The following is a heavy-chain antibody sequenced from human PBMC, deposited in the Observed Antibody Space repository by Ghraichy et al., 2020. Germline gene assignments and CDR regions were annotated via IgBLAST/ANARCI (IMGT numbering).Heavy chain of an antibody. Sequence: GGSLRLSCAASGFTFDDYTMHWVHQAPGKGLEWVSLITWNGGDTSYADSVRGRFTISRDNSKNSLYLQMNSLRAEDTAVYYCSRGGGSGTPVLYHMDVWGLGTTVTVSS. D-gene: IGHD1-1*01. J-gene: IGHJ6*02. CDR2: ITWNGGDT. CDR3: SRGGGSGTPVLYHMDV. CDR1: GFTFDDYT. V-gene: IGHV3-43*01.